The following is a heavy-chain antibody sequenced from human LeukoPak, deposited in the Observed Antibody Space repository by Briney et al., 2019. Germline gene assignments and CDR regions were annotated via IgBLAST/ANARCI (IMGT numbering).Heavy chain of an antibody. Sequence: PGGSLRLSCAASGFTFSSYWMSWVRQAPGKGLEWVANIKQDGSEKYYVDSVKGRFTISRDNAKNSLYLQMNSLRAEDTALYYCAKESTGYRYGRFDYWGQGTLVTVSS. V-gene: IGHV3-7*03. CDR3: AKESTGYRYGRFDY. CDR1: GFTFSSYW. J-gene: IGHJ4*02. CDR2: IKQDGSEK. D-gene: IGHD5-18*01.